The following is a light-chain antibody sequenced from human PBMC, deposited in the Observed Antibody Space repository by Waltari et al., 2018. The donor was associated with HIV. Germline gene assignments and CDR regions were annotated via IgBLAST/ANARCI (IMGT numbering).Light chain of an antibody. Sequence: SYELTQPPSVSVSPGQKARITCSGDALPRPYAFWYQQKPGQAPVVLSYKAQERPSGIPERFTGAGSGTVVTLTISGVQAEDEADYYCQSADSSSTYVVFGGGTKLTVL. CDR1: ALPRPY. J-gene: IGLJ2*01. CDR2: KAQ. V-gene: IGLV3-25*03. CDR3: QSADSSSTYVV.